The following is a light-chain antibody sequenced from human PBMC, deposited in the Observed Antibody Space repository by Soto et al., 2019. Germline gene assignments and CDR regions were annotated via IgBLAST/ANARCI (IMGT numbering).Light chain of an antibody. J-gene: IGLJ2*01. V-gene: IGLV3-1*01. CDR3: QAWDNSAVV. CDR2: QDS. CDR1: KLGDKY. Sequence: SYELTQPPSVSVYPGRTASITCSGDKLGDKYTSWYQQRPGQSPVLVIYQDSQRPSGIPERFSGSNSGNTATLTISGTRALDEADYYCQAWDNSAVVFGGGTKLTVL.